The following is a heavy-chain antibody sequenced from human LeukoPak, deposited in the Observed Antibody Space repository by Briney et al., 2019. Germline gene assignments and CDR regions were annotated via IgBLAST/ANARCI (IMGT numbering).Heavy chain of an antibody. CDR3: ARDPSHYYDSSGYWFDP. J-gene: IGHJ5*02. CDR1: GFTFNSYS. CDR2: ISSSSYI. D-gene: IGHD3-22*01. Sequence: GGSLRLSCAASGFTFNSYSMNWVRQAPGKGLEWVSSISSSSYIYYADSVKGRFTISRDNSKNTLYLQMNSLRAEDTAVYYCARDPSHYYDSSGYWFDPWGQGTLVTVSS. V-gene: IGHV3-21*01.